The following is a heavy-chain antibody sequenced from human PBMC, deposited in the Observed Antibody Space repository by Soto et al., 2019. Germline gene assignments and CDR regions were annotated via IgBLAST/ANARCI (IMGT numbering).Heavy chain of an antibody. D-gene: IGHD6-19*01. CDR3: ARHSSGWFFDY. V-gene: IGHV3-23*01. CDR2: MSGSGAST. Sequence: EVQLLESGGGLVQPGGSLRLSCAASGFTFSSYAMSWVRQAPGKGLEWVSVMSGSGASTYYADSVKGRVTISRDNSKSTRYLQMNSRRAEDTAVYYCARHSSGWFFDYWGQGTLVTVSS. CDR1: GFTFSSYA. J-gene: IGHJ4*02.